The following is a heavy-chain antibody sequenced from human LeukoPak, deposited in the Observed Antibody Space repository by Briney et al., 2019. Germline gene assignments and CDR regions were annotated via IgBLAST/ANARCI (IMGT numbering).Heavy chain of an antibody. CDR3: ARALNYYGSGSYYNI. CDR1: GFTFSSYW. Sequence: GGSLRLSCAASGFTFSSYWMSWVRQAPGKGLEWVANIKQDGSEKYYVDSVKGRFTISRDNSKNTLYLQMNSLRAEDTAVYYCARALNYYGSGSYYNIWGQGTMVTVSS. V-gene: IGHV3-7*05. J-gene: IGHJ3*02. D-gene: IGHD3-10*01. CDR2: IKQDGSEK.